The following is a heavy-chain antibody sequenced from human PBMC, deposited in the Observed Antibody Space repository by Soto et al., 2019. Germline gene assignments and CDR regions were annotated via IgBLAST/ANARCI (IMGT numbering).Heavy chain of an antibody. CDR1: GFSFSSYW. V-gene: IGHV3-74*01. Sequence: GGSLRLSCAAPGFSFSSYWMHWVRQAPGKGLVWVSHINSDGSSPTYADSVKGRFTISRDNAKNTLYLQMNSLRAEDSAVYYCAREEGYGSGRYFDYWGLGTLVTVSS. D-gene: IGHD3-10*01. CDR3: AREEGYGSGRYFDY. CDR2: INSDGSSP. J-gene: IGHJ4*02.